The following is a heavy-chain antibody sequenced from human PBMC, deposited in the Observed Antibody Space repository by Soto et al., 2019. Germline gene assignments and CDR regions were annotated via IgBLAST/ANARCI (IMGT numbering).Heavy chain of an antibody. J-gene: IGHJ4*02. V-gene: IGHV4-31*03. D-gene: IGHD2-2*01. CDR1: GGSISSGGYY. CDR2: IYYSGST. CDR3: AGVLVPAATDRYYFDY. Sequence: SETLSLTCTVSGGSISSGGYYWSWIRQHPGKGLEWIGYIYYSGSTYYNPSLKSRVTISVDTSKNQFSLKLSSVTAADTAVYYCAGVLVPAATDRYYFDYWGQGTLVTVSS.